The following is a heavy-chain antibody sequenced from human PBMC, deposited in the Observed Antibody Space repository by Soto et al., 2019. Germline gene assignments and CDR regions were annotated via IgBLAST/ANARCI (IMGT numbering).Heavy chain of an antibody. CDR1: GGSISSGGYY. V-gene: IGHV4-31*03. Sequence: SETLSLTCTVSGGSISSGGYYWSWIRQHPGKGLEWIGYIYYSGSTYYNPSLKSRVTISVDTSKNQFSLKLSSVTAADTAVYYCARDSSTSPNWFDPWGQGTLVTVSS. CDR3: ARDSSTSPNWFDP. D-gene: IGHD2-2*01. CDR2: IYYSGST. J-gene: IGHJ5*02.